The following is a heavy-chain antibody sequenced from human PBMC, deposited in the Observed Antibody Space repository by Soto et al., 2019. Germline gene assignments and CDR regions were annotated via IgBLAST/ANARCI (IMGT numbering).Heavy chain of an antibody. Sequence: QVQLVQSGAEVKKPGASVKVSCKASGYTFSSYAVHWVRQAPGRRLEWMGWINAANGNVKYSQKFQGRVTITRDTSATTAYVELSSLRSEDTAVYYCARAVGQFDPWGQGTLVTVSS. CDR2: INAANGNV. D-gene: IGHD6-19*01. CDR3: ARAVGQFDP. J-gene: IGHJ5*02. CDR1: GYTFSSYA. V-gene: IGHV1-3*01.